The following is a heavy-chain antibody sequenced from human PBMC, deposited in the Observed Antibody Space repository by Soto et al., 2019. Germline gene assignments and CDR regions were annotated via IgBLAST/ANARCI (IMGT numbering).Heavy chain of an antibody. D-gene: IGHD5-18*01. CDR1: GGSISSGDYY. CDR3: ASMDTPAAELDYFAY. V-gene: IGHV4-30-4*01. CDR2: IYYSGST. Sequence: SETLSLTCTVSGGSISSGDYYWSWIRQPPGKGLEWIGYIYYSGSTYYNPSLKSRVTISVDTSKNQFSLNLSFVTAADTAVYYCASMDTPAAELDYFAYGGQGTLDSVSS. J-gene: IGHJ4*02.